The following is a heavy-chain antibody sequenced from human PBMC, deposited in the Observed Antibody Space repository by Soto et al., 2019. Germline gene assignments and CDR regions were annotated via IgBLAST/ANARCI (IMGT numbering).Heavy chain of an antibody. V-gene: IGHV6-1*01. CDR2: TYYRSKWYN. CDR3: ASRLSFGRSAAARSDY. CDR1: GDSVSSNSAA. J-gene: IGHJ4*02. Sequence: SQTLSLTCVICGDSVSSNSAAWNWIRQSPSRGLEWLGRTYYRSKWYNDYAVSVKSRITINPDTSKNQFSLQLNSVTPEDTAVYYCASRLSFGRSAAARSDYWGQGTLVTSPQ. D-gene: IGHD6-13*01.